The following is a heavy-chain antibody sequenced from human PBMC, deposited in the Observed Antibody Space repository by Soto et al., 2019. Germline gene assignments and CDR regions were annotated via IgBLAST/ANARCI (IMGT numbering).Heavy chain of an antibody. D-gene: IGHD2-2*01. CDR1: GGSISSSSYY. CDR2: IYYSGST. J-gene: IGHJ5*02. V-gene: IGHV4-39*01. Sequence: QLQLQESGPGLVKPSETLSLTCTVSGGSISSSSYYWGWIRQPPGKGLEWIGSIYYSGSTYYNPSRKSRVTISVDTSKHQFSLKRSSVPAADTAVYYCARQPYCSSPSSYPFSNWFDPWGQGTLVTVSS. CDR3: ARQPYCSSPSSYPFSNWFDP.